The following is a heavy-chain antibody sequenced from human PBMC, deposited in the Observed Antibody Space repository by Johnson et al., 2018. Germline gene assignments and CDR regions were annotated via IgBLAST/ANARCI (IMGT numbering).Heavy chain of an antibody. Sequence: VQLVESGGGVVQPGRSLRLSCAASGFTFSSYGMHWVRQAPGKGLEWVAVISYEGSNKYYADSVKCRFTISRDNSKNTRYLQMNSLRAEDTAGYYCAKDIECEPDYYYYYMDFWGKGTTVTVSS. CDR3: AKDIECEPDYYYYYMDF. V-gene: IGHV3-30*18. CDR2: ISYEGSNK. CDR1: GFTFSSYG. D-gene: IGHD3-16*02. J-gene: IGHJ6*03.